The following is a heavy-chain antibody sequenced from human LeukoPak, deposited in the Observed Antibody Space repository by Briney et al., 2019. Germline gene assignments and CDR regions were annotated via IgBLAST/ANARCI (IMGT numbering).Heavy chain of an antibody. CDR1: GFSFSNYA. J-gene: IGHJ4*02. CDR2: ISGSGDST. D-gene: IGHD5-12*01. Sequence: GGSLRLSCAASGFSFSNYAMSWVRQAPGKGLEWVSCISGSGDSTYYADSMKGRFTISRDNSKNTLYLQMNSLRAEDTAVYYCASSASGYVTFDYWGQGALVTVSS. CDR3: ASSASGYVTFDY. V-gene: IGHV3-23*01.